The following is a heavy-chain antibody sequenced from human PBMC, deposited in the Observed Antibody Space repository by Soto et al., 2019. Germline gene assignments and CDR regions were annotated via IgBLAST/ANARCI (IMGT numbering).Heavy chain of an antibody. V-gene: IGHV7-4-1*01. CDR3: AREKEKPTPHWYDFWSGQTDLNYYYYYGMDV. CDR1: GYTFTSYA. J-gene: IGHJ6*02. Sequence: ASVKVSCKASGYTFTSYAMNWVRQAPGQGLEWMGWINTNAGNPTYAQGFTGRFVFSLDTYVSTAYLQICSLKAEDTAVYYCAREKEKPTPHWYDFWSGQTDLNYYYYYGMDVWGQGTTVTVSS. CDR2: INTNAGNP. D-gene: IGHD3-3*01.